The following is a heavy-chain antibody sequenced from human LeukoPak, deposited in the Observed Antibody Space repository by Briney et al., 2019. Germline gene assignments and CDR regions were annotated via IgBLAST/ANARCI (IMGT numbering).Heavy chain of an antibody. D-gene: IGHD4/OR15-4a*01. V-gene: IGHV4-34*01. CDR3: ASSTMVVTGSDASDI. J-gene: IGHJ3*02. CDR2: INHSGST. CDR1: GGSFSGYY. Sequence: PSETLSLTCAVYGGSFSGYYWSWIRQPPGKGLEWIGEINHSGSTNYNPSLKSRVTISVDTSKNQFSLKLSSVTAADTAVYYCASSTMVVTGSDASDIWGQGTMVTVSS.